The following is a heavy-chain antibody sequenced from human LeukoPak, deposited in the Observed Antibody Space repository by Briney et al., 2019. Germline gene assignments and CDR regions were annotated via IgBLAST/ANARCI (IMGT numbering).Heavy chain of an antibody. V-gene: IGHV3-66*01. Sequence: GGSLRLSCAASGFTVSSNYMSWVRQAPGKGLEWVSIIYSGGSTYYADSVRGRFTISRDNSKNTLYLLMNSLRAEDTAVYYCATSGWWGYFDYWGQETLVTVSS. CDR2: IYSGGST. J-gene: IGHJ4*02. D-gene: IGHD6-19*01. CDR3: ATSGWWGYFDY. CDR1: GFTVSSNY.